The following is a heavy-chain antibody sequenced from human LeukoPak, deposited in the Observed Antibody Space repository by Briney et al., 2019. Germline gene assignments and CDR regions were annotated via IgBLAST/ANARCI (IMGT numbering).Heavy chain of an antibody. D-gene: IGHD3-3*01. Sequence: GGSPRLSCVGSGFTFRSYWMSWVRQAPGKGLEWVAKIKEDGSEDYYLDSVKGRFTISRDNTKNSLYLQMNSLRAEDTAIYYCAKDFEWSFDWWGQGTLVTVSS. CDR3: AKDFEWSFDW. J-gene: IGHJ4*02. V-gene: IGHV3-7*01. CDR2: IKEDGSED. CDR1: GFTFRSYW.